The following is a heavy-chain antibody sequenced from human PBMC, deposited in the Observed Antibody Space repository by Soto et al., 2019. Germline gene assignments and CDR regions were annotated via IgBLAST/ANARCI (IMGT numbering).Heavy chain of an antibody. CDR2: VFYSGRT. CDR3: ARIKSGYSYGSMRAF. J-gene: IGHJ1*01. V-gene: IGHV4-59*01. Sequence: QVQLQESGPGLVKPSETLALTCSVSGGSINNFHWSWIRQSPGQGLEWIGFVFYSGRTTYNPSLQSRVTSSVDTSHHHFYLKVRSVTAADTATYYCARIKSGYSYGSMRAFWGQGKLVTVSS. D-gene: IGHD5-18*01. CDR1: GGSINNFH.